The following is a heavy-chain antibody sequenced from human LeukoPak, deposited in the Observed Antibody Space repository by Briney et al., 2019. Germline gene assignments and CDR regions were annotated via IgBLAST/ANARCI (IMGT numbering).Heavy chain of an antibody. CDR3: ARVVESELLWFGELFKAPHNWFDP. CDR1: GYTFTSYY. CDR2: INPSGGST. V-gene: IGHV1-46*01. J-gene: IGHJ5*02. D-gene: IGHD3-10*01. Sequence: ASVKVSCKASGYTFTSYYMHWVRQAPGQGLEWMGIINPSGGSTSYAQKFQGRVTMTRDTSTSTAYMELSSLRSEDTAVYYCARVVESELLWFGELFKAPHNWFDPWGQGTLVTVSS.